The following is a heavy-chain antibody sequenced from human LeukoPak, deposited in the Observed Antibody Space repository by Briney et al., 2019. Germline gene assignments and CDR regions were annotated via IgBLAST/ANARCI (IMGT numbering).Heavy chain of an antibody. Sequence: GGSLRLSCAASGFTFSDYYMSWIRQAPGKGLEWVSYISSSGSTIYHADSVKGRFTISRDNFKNTLYLQMNSLRAEDTAVYYCARDHLHYDFWSGYYGVFDYWGQGTLVTVSS. J-gene: IGHJ4*02. D-gene: IGHD3-3*01. CDR3: ARDHLHYDFWSGYYGVFDY. CDR2: ISSSGSTI. CDR1: GFTFSDYY. V-gene: IGHV3-11*04.